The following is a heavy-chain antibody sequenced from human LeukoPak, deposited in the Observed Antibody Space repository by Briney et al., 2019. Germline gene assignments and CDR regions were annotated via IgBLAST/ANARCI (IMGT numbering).Heavy chain of an antibody. J-gene: IGHJ4*02. V-gene: IGHV4-4*07. CDR2: IYTSGST. D-gene: IGHD3-22*01. CDR1: GGSISSYY. Sequence: SETLSLTCTVSGGSISSYYWSWIRQPAGKGLGWIGRIYTSGSTNYNPSLKSRVTMSVDTSKNQFSLKLSSVTAADTAVYYCARGTMIVVALDVWGQGTLVTVSS. CDR3: ARGTMIVVALDV.